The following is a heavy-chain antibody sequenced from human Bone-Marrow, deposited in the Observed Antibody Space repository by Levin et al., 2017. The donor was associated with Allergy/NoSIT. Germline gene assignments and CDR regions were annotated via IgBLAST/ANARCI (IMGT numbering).Heavy chain of an antibody. CDR2: ISGSGGST. V-gene: IGHV3-23*01. Sequence: GGSLRLSCAASGFTFSSYAMSWVRQAPGKGLEWVSAISGSGGSTYYADSVKGRFTISRDNSKNTLYLQMNSLRAEDTAVYYCAKGNIWSGYYIGLDYWGQGTLVTVSS. D-gene: IGHD3-3*01. CDR1: GFTFSSYA. CDR3: AKGNIWSGYYIGLDY. J-gene: IGHJ4*02.